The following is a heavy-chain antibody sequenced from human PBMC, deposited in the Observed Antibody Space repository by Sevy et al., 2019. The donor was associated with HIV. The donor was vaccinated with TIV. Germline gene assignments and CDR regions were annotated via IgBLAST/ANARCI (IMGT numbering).Heavy chain of an antibody. D-gene: IGHD3-10*01. J-gene: IGHJ4*02. CDR1: GFRFEDYG. Sequence: GGSLRLSCAASGFRFEDYGMHWVRRAPGKGLEWVSGIGWNSGSVGYAVSVKGRFTISRDNAKNLLYLQMNSLTSEDTALYYCAKDLLPYGSGSYPLDYWAQRTVVTVSS. V-gene: IGHV3-9*01. CDR2: IGWNSGSV. CDR3: AKDLLPYGSGSYPLDY.